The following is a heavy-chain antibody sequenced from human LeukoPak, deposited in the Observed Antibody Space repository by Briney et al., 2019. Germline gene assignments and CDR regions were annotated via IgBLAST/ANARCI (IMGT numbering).Heavy chain of an antibody. J-gene: IGHJ5*02. V-gene: IGHV1-18*01. CDR1: GYTFTSYG. CDR2: ISAYSGNT. Sequence: ASVKVSCKASGYTFTSYGISWVRQAPGQGLEWMGWISAYSGNTNYAQKLQGRVTMTTDTSTSTAYMELRSLRSDDTAVYYCARGSQALRGYSGYANWFDPWGQGTLVTVSS. CDR3: ARGSQALRGYSGYANWFDP. D-gene: IGHD5-12*01.